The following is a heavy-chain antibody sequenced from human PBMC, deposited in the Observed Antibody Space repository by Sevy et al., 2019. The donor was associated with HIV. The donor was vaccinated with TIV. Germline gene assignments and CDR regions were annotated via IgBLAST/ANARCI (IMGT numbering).Heavy chain of an antibody. V-gene: IGHV1-18*01. Sequence: ASVKVSCKASGYTFTSYGISWVRQAPGQGLEWMGWISAYNGNTNYAQKLQGRVTMTTDTSTSTAYMELRSLRSDDTAVYYCAREYQLPFGGWYYFDYWGQGTLVTVSS. CDR2: ISAYNGNT. J-gene: IGHJ4*02. CDR1: GYTFTSYG. CDR3: AREYQLPFGGWYYFDY. D-gene: IGHD2-2*01.